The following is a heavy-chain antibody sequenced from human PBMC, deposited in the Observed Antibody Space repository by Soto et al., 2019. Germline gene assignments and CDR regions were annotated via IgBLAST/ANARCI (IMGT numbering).Heavy chain of an antibody. CDR2: IYYNGNT. V-gene: IGHV4-30-4*08. CDR3: ARATTVTSSFFYYGLDV. D-gene: IGHD4-17*01. CDR1: GGSISNDDYY. Sequence: SETLSLTCSVSGGSISNDDYYWTWIRQPPGKGLEWIGHIYYNGNTYYNPSLKSRLTMSLDTSQNQFSLRLTSVIAADSASYFCARATTVTSSFFYYGLDVWGQGTTVTVSS. J-gene: IGHJ6*02.